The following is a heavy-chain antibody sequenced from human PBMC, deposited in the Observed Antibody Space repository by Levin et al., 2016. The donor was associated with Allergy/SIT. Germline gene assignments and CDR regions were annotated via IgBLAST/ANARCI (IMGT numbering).Heavy chain of an antibody. Sequence: GESLKISCAASGFTFSSYSMNWVRQAPGKGLEWVSSISSSSSYIYYADSVKGRFTISRDNAKNSLYLQMNSLRAEDTAVYYCARDNWNDDGVLYYYYGMDVWGQGTTVTVSS. V-gene: IGHV3-21*01. CDR2: ISSSSSYI. J-gene: IGHJ6*02. D-gene: IGHD1-20*01. CDR3: ARDNWNDDGVLYYYYGMDV. CDR1: GFTFSSYS.